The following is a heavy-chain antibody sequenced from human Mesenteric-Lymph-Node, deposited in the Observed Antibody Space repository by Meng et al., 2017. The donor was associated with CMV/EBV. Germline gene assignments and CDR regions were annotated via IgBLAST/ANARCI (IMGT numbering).Heavy chain of an antibody. J-gene: IGHJ6*02. CDR3: TRSASSYYYGMDI. CDR2: IYYSGST. Sequence: GSLRLSCAVSGGSISSYYWSWIRQPPGKELEWIGYIYYSGSTNYNPSLESRVTMSVDTSKNQFSLNLRSVTAADTAVYYCTRSASSYYYGMDIWGQGTTVTVSS. CDR1: GGSISSYY. V-gene: IGHV4-59*01.